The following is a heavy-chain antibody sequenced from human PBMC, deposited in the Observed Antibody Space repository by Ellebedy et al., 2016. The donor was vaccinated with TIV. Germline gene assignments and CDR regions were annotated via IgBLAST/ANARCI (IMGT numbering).Heavy chain of an antibody. Sequence: PGGSLRLSCAASGFTFSNHWMHWVRQGPGKGLVWVSRINTDGSSTTYADAVKGRFTISRDNAKNTLYLQMNNLRAEDTAVYYCARVWLAEYSMDVWGLGTAVTVSS. CDR2: INTDGSST. D-gene: IGHD3-10*01. CDR1: GFTFSNHW. J-gene: IGHJ6*02. CDR3: ARVWLAEYSMDV. V-gene: IGHV3-74*01.